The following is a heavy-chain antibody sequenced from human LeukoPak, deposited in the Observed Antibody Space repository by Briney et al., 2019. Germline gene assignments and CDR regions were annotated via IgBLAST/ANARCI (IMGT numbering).Heavy chain of an antibody. CDR2: INHSGST. Sequence: PETLSLTCAVYGGSFSGYYWSWIRQPPGKGLEWIGEINHSGSTNYNPSLKSRVTISVDTSKNQFSLKLSSVTAADTAVYYCARVFGYDYYGSGSYYPRDYFDYWGQGTLVTVSS. D-gene: IGHD3-10*01. CDR3: ARVFGYDYYGSGSYYPRDYFDY. CDR1: GGSFSGYY. J-gene: IGHJ4*02. V-gene: IGHV4-34*01.